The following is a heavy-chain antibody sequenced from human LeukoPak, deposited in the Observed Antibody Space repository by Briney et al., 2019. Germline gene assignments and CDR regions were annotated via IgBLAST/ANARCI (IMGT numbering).Heavy chain of an antibody. D-gene: IGHD3-10*01. V-gene: IGHV1-69*04. CDR3: ARCPPGGSGSYTLCYGMDV. CDR2: IIPIFGIA. CDR1: GGTFSSYA. Sequence: ASVKVSCKASGGTFSSYAISWVRQAPGQGLEWMGRIIPIFGIANYAQKFQGRVTITADKSTSTAYMELSSLRSEDTAVCYCARCPPGGSGSYTLCYGMDVWGQGTTVTVSS. J-gene: IGHJ6*02.